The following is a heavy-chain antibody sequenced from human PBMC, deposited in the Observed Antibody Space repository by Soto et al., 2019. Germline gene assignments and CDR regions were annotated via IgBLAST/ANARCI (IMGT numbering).Heavy chain of an antibody. CDR2: IYYSGST. D-gene: IGHD5-18*01. V-gene: IGHV4-39*01. CDR3: ARRLNTAMEGGRYYYYYYMDV. Sequence: QLQLQESGPGLVKPSETLSLTCTVSGGSISSSSYYWGWIRQPPGKGLEWIGSIYYSGSTYYNPSLKSRVTISVDTSKNQFSLKLSSVTAADTAVYYCARRLNTAMEGGRYYYYYYMDVWGKGTTVTVSS. CDR1: GGSISSSSYY. J-gene: IGHJ6*03.